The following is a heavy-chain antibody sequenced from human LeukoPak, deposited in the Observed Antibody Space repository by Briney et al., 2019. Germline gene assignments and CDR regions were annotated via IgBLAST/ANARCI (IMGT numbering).Heavy chain of an antibody. CDR2: ISAYNGDI. Sequence: ASVKVSCKASGYTFTDFGISWVRQAPGQGPEWMGWISAYNGDIIYGQKFQGRVTMTTDTSTSTAYMELGSLRSDDTSVYYCTRDLGTYKSYGSIFFDYWGQGALVTVSS. D-gene: IGHD3-10*01. CDR1: GYTFTDFG. CDR3: TRDLGTYKSYGSIFFDY. J-gene: IGHJ4*02. V-gene: IGHV1-18*01.